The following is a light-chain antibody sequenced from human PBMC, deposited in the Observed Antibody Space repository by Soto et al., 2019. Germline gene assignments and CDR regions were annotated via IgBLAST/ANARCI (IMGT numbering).Light chain of an antibody. Sequence: EIVMTQSPATLSVSPGARATLSCRASQSVSSDLAWYQQKPGQAPRLLIYDASTRATGIPDRLSGSGSGTDFTLPISSLQSEDFAVYDCQQYNNWPPWTFGQGTKVEIK. CDR2: DAS. CDR1: QSVSSD. CDR3: QQYNNWPPWT. V-gene: IGKV3-15*01. J-gene: IGKJ1*01.